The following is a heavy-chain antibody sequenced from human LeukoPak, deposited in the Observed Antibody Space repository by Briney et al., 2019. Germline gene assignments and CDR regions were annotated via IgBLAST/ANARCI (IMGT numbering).Heavy chain of an antibody. CDR1: GGSIGSGDYY. CDR2: VYYSGST. V-gene: IGHV4-31*03. Sequence: PQTLSLTCTVSGGSIGSGDYYWSWIRQHPGKGLEWIGFVYYSGSTYYNPSLKRRLTISLDKSKNKFSLKLSSVAAADTAVYYSARVRYGRSGYFFDYWGQGTLVTVSS. CDR3: ARVRYGRSGYFFDY. D-gene: IGHD3-22*01. J-gene: IGHJ4*02.